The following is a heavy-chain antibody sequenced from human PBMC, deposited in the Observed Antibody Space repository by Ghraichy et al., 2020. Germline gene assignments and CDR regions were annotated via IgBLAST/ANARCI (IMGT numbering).Heavy chain of an antibody. D-gene: IGHD1-26*01. V-gene: IGHV4-31*03. CDR2: IYYSGSA. Sequence: SETLSLTCTVSGASIRMGDHYWSWIRHHPGKGLEWIGYIYYSGSAYYNPSLKSRVTISVDTSRNQFSLKMISVTAADTAVYYCAREPHSPPGHHGVDVWGQGTTVIVSS. CDR1: GASIRMGDHY. CDR3: AREPHSPPGHHGVDV. J-gene: IGHJ6*02.